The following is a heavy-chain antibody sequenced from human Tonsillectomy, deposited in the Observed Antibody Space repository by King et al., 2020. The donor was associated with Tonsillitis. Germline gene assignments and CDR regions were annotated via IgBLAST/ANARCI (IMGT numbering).Heavy chain of an antibody. Sequence: VQLVESGGGLVQPGGSLRLSCAVSGFTFSRYWMSWVRQAPGKGLEWVANIKEDGSDKHYVDSVKGRFTISRDNAKNSLFLHMNSLRAEDTAVYYCATEGGRSGSGYWGQGTLVTVSS. D-gene: IGHD3-10*01. CDR1: GFTFSRYW. CDR3: ATEGGRSGSGY. V-gene: IGHV3-7*01. CDR2: IKEDGSDK. J-gene: IGHJ4*02.